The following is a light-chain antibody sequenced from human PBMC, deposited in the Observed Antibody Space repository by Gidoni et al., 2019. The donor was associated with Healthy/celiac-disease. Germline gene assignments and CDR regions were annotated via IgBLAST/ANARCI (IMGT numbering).Light chain of an antibody. CDR3: QQYDNLPLT. CDR2: DAS. J-gene: IGKJ4*01. Sequence: DIQMTQSPSSLSASVGDRVTIPGQASQDISNYLNWYQQKPGTAPKRLIYDASNLETGVQSRISGSGSGTDFTFTISSLQPEDIATYYYQQYDNLPLTFGGGTKVEIK. CDR1: QDISNY. V-gene: IGKV1-33*01.